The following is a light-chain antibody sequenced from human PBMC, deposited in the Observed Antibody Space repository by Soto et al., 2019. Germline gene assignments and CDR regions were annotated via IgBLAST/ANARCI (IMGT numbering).Light chain of an antibody. CDR3: QQYGSSPPYT. CDR1: QSVSSSY. Sequence: EIVLTQSPGTLSLSPGERATLSCRASQSVSSSYLAWYQQKPGQAPRLLIYGASSRATGIPDRFSGSGSGTAFTLTISRLEPEAFAVYYCQQYGSSPPYTFGQGTTLEIK. CDR2: GAS. J-gene: IGKJ2*01. V-gene: IGKV3-20*01.